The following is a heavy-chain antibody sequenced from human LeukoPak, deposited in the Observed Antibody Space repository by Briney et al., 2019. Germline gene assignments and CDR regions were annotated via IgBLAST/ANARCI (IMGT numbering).Heavy chain of an antibody. J-gene: IGHJ6*02. D-gene: IGHD4-17*01. V-gene: IGHV4-61*02. Sequence: NPSQTLSLTCTVSGGSISSGSYYWSWIRQPAGKGLEWIGRIYTSGSTNYNPSLKSRVTLSVDTSKNQFSLKLSSVTAADTAVYYCARSRTTGGRGRVYYYYGMDVWGQGTTVTVSS. CDR1: GGSISSGSYY. CDR2: IYTSGST. CDR3: ARSRTTGGRGRVYYYYGMDV.